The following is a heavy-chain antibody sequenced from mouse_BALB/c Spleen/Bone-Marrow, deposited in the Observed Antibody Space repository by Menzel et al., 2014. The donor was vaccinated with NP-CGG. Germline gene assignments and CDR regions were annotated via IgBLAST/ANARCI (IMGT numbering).Heavy chain of an antibody. CDR1: GFTFSSFG. CDR3: TRKGALITHYYAMDY. V-gene: IGHV5-17*02. Sequence: DVQLQESGGGLVQPGGSRKLSCAASGFTFSSFGMHWVRQAPEKGLEWVAYISSGSSTIYYADTVKGRFTISRDNPKNTLFLQMTSLRSEDTAMYYCTRKGALITHYYAMDYWGQGTSVPVSS. CDR2: ISSGSSTI. J-gene: IGHJ4*01. D-gene: IGHD2-4*01.